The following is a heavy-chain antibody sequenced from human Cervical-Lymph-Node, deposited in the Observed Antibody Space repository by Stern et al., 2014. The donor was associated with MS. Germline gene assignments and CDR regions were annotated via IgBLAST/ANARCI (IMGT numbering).Heavy chain of an antibody. D-gene: IGHD6-19*01. CDR3: ARDPPVAHSDY. Sequence: VQLVESGGGLVQPGGSLRLSCAASGFTVSSNYMSWVRQAPGKGLEWVSVIYSGGSTYYADSVKGRFTISRDNSKNTLYLQMNSLRAEDTAVYYCARDPPVAHSDYWGQGTLVTVSS. CDR1: GFTVSSNY. CDR2: IYSGGST. J-gene: IGHJ4*02. V-gene: IGHV3-66*01.